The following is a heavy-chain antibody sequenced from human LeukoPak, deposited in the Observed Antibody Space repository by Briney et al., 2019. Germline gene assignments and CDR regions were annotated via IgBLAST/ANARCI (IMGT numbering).Heavy chain of an antibody. CDR3: ARGFPDSSGYYYSNNWFDP. CDR2: INPNSGGT. J-gene: IGHJ5*02. V-gene: IGHV1-2*04. CDR1: GYTFTGYY. D-gene: IGHD3-22*01. Sequence: ASVKVSCKASGYTFTGYYMHWVRQAPGQGLEWMGWINPNSGGTNYAQKFQGWVTMTRDTSISTAYMELSSLRSEDTAVYYCARGFPDSSGYYYSNNWFDPWGQGTLVTVSS.